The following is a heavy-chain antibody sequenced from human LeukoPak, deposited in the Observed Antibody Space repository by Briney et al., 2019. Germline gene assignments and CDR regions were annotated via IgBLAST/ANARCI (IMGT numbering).Heavy chain of an antibody. V-gene: IGHV4-39*07. CDR2: IYYIRST. CDR3: ARVGGADYGDYVAWFDP. D-gene: IGHD4-17*01. CDR1: GGSISTTSYY. J-gene: IGHJ5*02. Sequence: SETLSLTCTVSGGSISTTSYYWGWIRQPPGKGLEWIGSIYYIRSTYYNPSLTSRVTISVDTSKNQFSLKLTSVTAADTAVYYCARVGGADYGDYVAWFDPWGQGTLVTVSS.